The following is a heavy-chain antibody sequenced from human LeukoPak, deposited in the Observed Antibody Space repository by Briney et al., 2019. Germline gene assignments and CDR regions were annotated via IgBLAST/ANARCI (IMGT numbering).Heavy chain of an antibody. V-gene: IGHV3-53*04. D-gene: IGHD6-13*01. J-gene: IGHJ4*02. CDR2: IYSGGST. Sequence: GGSLRLSCVASGFTFSTYWMHWVRQAPGKGLVWVSVIYSGGSTYYADSVKGRFTISRHNSKNTLYLQMNSLRAEDTAVYYCAIRGGRAAAGQGSFDYWGQGTLVTVSS. CDR3: AIRGGRAAAGQGSFDY. CDR1: GFTFSTYW.